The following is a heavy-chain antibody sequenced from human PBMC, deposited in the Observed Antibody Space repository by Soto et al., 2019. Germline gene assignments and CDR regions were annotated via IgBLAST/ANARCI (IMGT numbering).Heavy chain of an antibody. D-gene: IGHD6-19*01. CDR3: ASSPVTGIYYAMDV. Sequence: SETLSLTCTVSGGSISSGGYYWSWIRQHPGKGLEWIGNIYYTGSTHYDPSLKSRITISLDTSKNQISLKLSSVTAADTAVYYCASSPVTGIYYAMDVWGQGTTVTVSS. V-gene: IGHV4-31*03. CDR2: IYYTGST. J-gene: IGHJ6*02. CDR1: GGSISSGGYY.